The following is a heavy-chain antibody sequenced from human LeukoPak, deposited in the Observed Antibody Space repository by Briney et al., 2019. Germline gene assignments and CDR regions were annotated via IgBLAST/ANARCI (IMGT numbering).Heavy chain of an antibody. CDR1: GITLSNYG. V-gene: IGHV3-23*01. D-gene: IGHD3-10*01. CDR2: ISGSGGGT. Sequence: GGSLRLSCAVSGITLSNYGMSWVRQAPGKGLEWVAGISGSGGGTTYADSVKGRFTISRDNSKNTLYLQMNSLRAEDTAVYFCATRGVVIRVILVGFHKEAYYFDSWGQGALVTVSS. CDR3: ATRGVVIRVILVGFHKEAYYFDS. J-gene: IGHJ4*02.